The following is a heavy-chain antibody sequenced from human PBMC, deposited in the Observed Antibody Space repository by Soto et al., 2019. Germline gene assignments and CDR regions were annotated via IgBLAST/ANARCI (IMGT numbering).Heavy chain of an antibody. V-gene: IGHV3-33*06. CDR3: AKDVGNSWSYYFDF. J-gene: IGHJ4*02. CDR1: GFTFSSYG. CDR2: IWYEGANE. D-gene: IGHD6-13*01. Sequence: QVQLVESGGGVVQPGTSLRLSCATSGFTFSSYGMYWVRQAPGKGLGWVAVIWYEGANEYYADSVKGRFTISRDNSKNTLYLQMNSLRSDDTAIYYCAKDVGNSWSYYFDFWGQGTLVTVSS.